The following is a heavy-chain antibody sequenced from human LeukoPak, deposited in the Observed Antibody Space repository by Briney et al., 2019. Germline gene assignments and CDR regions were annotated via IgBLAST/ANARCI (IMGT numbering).Heavy chain of an antibody. J-gene: IGHJ5*02. CDR1: GGSISSGDYY. Sequence: SETLSLTCTVSGGSISSGDYYWSWIRQPPGKGLEWIGYIYYSGSTFHYNPSLKSRVNISVDTSKNQSSLRLSSVTAVDTAVYYCASTNCSSASCYGANWFDPWGQGTLVTVSS. V-gene: IGHV4-30-4*08. D-gene: IGHD2-2*01. CDR2: IYYSGST. CDR3: ASTNCSSASCYGANWFDP.